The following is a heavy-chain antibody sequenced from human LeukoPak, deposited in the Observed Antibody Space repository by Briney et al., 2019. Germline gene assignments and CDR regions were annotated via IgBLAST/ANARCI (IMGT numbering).Heavy chain of an antibody. V-gene: IGHV3-48*03. D-gene: IGHD6-13*01. CDR2: ISSSGSTI. J-gene: IGHJ4*02. CDR3: ARDKYSSSWYSFNDY. CDR1: GFTFSSYE. Sequence: GGSLRLSCAASGFTFSSYEMNWVRQAPGKGLEWVSYISSSGSTIYYADSVKGRFTISRDNAKNSLYLQMNSLRAEDTAVYYCARDKYSSSWYSFNDYWGQGTLVTVSS.